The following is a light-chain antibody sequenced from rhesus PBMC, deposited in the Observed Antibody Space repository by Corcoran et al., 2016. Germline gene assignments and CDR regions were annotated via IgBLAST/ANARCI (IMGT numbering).Light chain of an antibody. Sequence: QSAPTQPPSVSGSPGQSVTISCTGPSSDVGGYNYVSWYQQHPGKAPKLMIYDVSKRPSGVSDRFSGSKSGNTASLTISGLQAEDEADYYCCSYTTSSTFVFGSGTKLTVL. CDR2: DVS. CDR3: CSYTTSSTFV. CDR1: SSDVGGYNY. V-gene: IGLV2S7*01. J-gene: IGLJ6*01.